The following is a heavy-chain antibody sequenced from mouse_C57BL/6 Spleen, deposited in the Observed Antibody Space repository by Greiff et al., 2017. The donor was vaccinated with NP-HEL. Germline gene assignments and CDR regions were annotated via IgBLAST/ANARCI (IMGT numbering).Heavy chain of an antibody. D-gene: IGHD4-1*01. CDR1: GYAFSSSW. Sequence: VKLMESGPELVKPGASVKISCKASGYAFSSSWMNWVKQRPGKGLEWIGRICPGDGDTNYNGKFKGKATLTADKSSSTAYMQLSSLTSEDSAVYFCARGGGTGYAMDYWGQGTSVTVSS. V-gene: IGHV1-82*01. J-gene: IGHJ4*01. CDR2: ICPGDGDT. CDR3: ARGGGTGYAMDY.